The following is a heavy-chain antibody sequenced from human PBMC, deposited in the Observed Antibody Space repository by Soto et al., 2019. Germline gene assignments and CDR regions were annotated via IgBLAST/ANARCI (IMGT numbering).Heavy chain of an antibody. Sequence: QITLKESVPTLVKPTQTLTLASTFSGLSLSTSGVGVGCIRQPPGKALEWLALIYWDDAKRYSPSLKSRLPITKDTSKNQGVLTMTNMDAVETATYYCARKGAGYRGCKYCGQGTLVTVSS. D-gene: IGHD5-12*01. CDR2: IYWDDAK. CDR3: ARKGAGYRGCKY. J-gene: IGHJ4*02. CDR1: GLSLSTSGVG. V-gene: IGHV2-5*02.